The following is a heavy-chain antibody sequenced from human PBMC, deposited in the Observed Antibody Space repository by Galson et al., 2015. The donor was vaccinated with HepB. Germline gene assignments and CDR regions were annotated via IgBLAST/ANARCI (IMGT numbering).Heavy chain of an antibody. J-gene: IGHJ5*02. V-gene: IGHV5-51*01. Sequence: QSGAEVKKPGESLKISCKGSGYSFTSYWIGWVRQMPGKGLEWMGIIYPGDSDTRYSPSFQGQVTISADKSISTAYLQWSSLKASDTAMYYCATLYCSSTSCYPPPYENWFDPWGQGTLVTVSS. CDR1: GYSFTSYW. CDR3: ATLYCSSTSCYPPPYENWFDP. D-gene: IGHD2-2*01. CDR2: IYPGDSDT.